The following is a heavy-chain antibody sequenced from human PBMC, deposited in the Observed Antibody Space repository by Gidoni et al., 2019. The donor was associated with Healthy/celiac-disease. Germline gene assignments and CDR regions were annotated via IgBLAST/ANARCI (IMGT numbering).Heavy chain of an antibody. CDR2: IGCSGSST. V-gene: IGHV3-23*01. CDR1: GFTFSSYA. D-gene: IGHD6-19*01. J-gene: IGHJ4*02. CDR3: AKDPIGAVAVTQYYFDY. Sequence: EVQRLESGGGWVQTGGSLRLSCAASGFTFSSYAMGWVRQAPGKGRGWVSAIGCSGSSTYYADSVKGRFTISRDNSKNTLYLQMNSLRAEDTAVYYCAKDPIGAVAVTQYYFDYWGQGTLVTVSS.